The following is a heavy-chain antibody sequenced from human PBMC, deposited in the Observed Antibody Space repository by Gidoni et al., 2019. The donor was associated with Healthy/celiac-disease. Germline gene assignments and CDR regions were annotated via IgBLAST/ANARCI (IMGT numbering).Heavy chain of an antibody. D-gene: IGHD3-22*01. V-gene: IGHV3-23*01. CDR3: AKDRWDYDSSYAPVD. Sequence: EVQLLESGGGWVQSGASLRLSCAAPGFTFSSYAMSWVRQAPGKGLEWVSAISGSGGSTYYADSVKGRFTISRDNSKNTLYLQMNSLRAEDTAVYYCAKDRWDYDSSYAPVDWGQGTLVTVSS. J-gene: IGHJ4*02. CDR2: ISGSGGST. CDR1: GFTFSSYA.